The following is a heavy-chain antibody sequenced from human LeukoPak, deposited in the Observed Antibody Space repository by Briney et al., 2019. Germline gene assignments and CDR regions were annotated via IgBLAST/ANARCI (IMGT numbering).Heavy chain of an antibody. J-gene: IGHJ4*02. CDR1: GGSISSGGYY. V-gene: IGHV4-61*02. CDR2: IYTSGST. CDR3: ASQESGSYPFDY. Sequence: SETLSLTCTVSGGSISSGGYYWSWIRQPAGKGLEWIGRIYTSGSTNYNPSLKSRVTISVDTSKNQFSLKLSSVTAADTAVYYCASQESGSYPFDYWGQGTLVTVSS. D-gene: IGHD1-26*01.